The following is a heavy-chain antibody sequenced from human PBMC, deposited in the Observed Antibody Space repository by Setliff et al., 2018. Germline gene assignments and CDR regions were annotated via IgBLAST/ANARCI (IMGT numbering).Heavy chain of an antibody. Sequence: ASVKVSCKASGYNFKTYAISWVRQAPGQGLEWMGFISLYDGHTNYAQNFQGRLTVTTDTSTSTAYMELSSLRFDDTAVYYCARGNPAERYEYWGQGSLVTVSS. CDR2: ISLYDGHT. CDR1: GYNFKTYA. D-gene: IGHD5-12*01. V-gene: IGHV1-18*01. CDR3: ARGNPAERYEY. J-gene: IGHJ1*01.